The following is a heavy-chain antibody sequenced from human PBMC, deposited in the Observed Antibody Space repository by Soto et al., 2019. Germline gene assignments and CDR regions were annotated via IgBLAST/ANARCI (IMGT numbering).Heavy chain of an antibody. CDR3: ARGLTVVRGVIIRTYYYYYGMDV. J-gene: IGHJ6*02. V-gene: IGHV3-7*03. CDR1: GFTFSSYW. CDR2: IKQDGSEK. Sequence: RGSLRLSCAASGFTFSSYWMSWVRQAPGKGLEWVANIKQDGSEKYYVDSVKGRFTTSRDNAKNSLYLQMNSLRAEDTAVYYCARGLTVVRGVIIRTYYYYYGMDVWGQGTTVTVSS. D-gene: IGHD3-10*01.